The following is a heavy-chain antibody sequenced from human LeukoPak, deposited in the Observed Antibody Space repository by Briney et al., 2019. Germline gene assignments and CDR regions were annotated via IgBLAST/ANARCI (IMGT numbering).Heavy chain of an antibody. J-gene: IGHJ4*02. CDR3: ARGLSFDY. D-gene: IGHD2/OR15-2a*01. Sequence: PSETLSLTCTVSGGSISSYYWSWLRQPPGKGLEWIGYIYYSGSTNYNPSLKSRVTISVDTSKNQFSLKLSSVTAADTAVYYCARGLSFDYWGQGTLVTVSS. CDR2: IYYSGST. CDR1: GGSISSYY. V-gene: IGHV4-59*01.